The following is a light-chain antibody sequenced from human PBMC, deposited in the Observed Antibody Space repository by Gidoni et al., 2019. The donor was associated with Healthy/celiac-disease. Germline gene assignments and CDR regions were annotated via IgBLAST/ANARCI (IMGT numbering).Light chain of an antibody. Sequence: DSQMTQSPSSLSASVGDRVTITCRASQSISSYLNWYQQKPGKAPKLLIYAASSLQSGVPSRFSGSGSGTDFTLTISSLQPEDFATYYCQQSYSTPMYNVXQGTKLEIK. V-gene: IGKV1-39*01. CDR1: QSISSY. CDR2: AAS. J-gene: IGKJ2*01. CDR3: QQSYSTPMYN.